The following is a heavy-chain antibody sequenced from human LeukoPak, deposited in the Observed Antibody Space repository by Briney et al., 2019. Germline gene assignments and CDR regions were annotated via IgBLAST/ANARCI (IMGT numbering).Heavy chain of an antibody. Sequence: GGSLRLSCAASGFSFKSHGMHWVRQAPGKGLEWVAIIWYDGSNTYYADSVKGRFTVSRDNSKNTLYLQMNSLRAEDTAVYYCARDRTVRYFDYWGQGTLVRVSS. CDR3: ARDRTVRYFDY. V-gene: IGHV3-33*01. J-gene: IGHJ4*02. CDR2: IWYDGSNT. CDR1: GFSFKSHG.